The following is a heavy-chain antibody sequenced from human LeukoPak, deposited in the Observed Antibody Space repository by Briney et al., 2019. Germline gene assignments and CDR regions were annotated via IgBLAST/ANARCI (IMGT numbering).Heavy chain of an antibody. J-gene: IGHJ5*01. V-gene: IGHV3-20*04. CDR3: ARDKYKSFVWGGHRYFDF. CDR2: RNGDST. Sequence: GGSLRLSCAASGFTFDDYGMSWVRQAPGKRLEWVSGRNGDSTEVADSVKGRFAISRDNAKNSLYLQMHNLRAEDMAFYYCARDKYKSFVWGGHRYFDFWGQGIQVIVSS. D-gene: IGHD3-16*02. CDR1: GFTFDDYG.